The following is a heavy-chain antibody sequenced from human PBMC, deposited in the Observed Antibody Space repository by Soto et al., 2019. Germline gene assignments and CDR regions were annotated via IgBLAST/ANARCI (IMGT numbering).Heavy chain of an antibody. CDR3: ARAARAAAGTAVFP. J-gene: IGHJ5*02. D-gene: IGHD6-13*01. CDR2: IIPILGIA. Sequence: SVKVSCKASGGTFSSYTISWVRQAPGQGLEWMGRIIPILGIANYAQKFQGRVTITADKSTSTAYMELSSLRSEDTAVYYYARAARAAAGTAVFPWGQGTLVTVSS. V-gene: IGHV1-69*02. CDR1: GGTFSSYT.